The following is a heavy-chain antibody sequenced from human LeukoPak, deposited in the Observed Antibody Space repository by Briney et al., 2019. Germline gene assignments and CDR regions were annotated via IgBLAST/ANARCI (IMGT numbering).Heavy chain of an antibody. CDR2: IYYSGST. Sequence: SETLSLTCTVSGGSISSSSYYWGWNRQPPGKGLEWIGSIYYSGSTYYNPSLKSRVTISVDTSKNQFSLKLSSVTAADTAVYYCARIGCSGGNCFPTFDPWGQGTLVTVSS. D-gene: IGHD2-15*01. J-gene: IGHJ5*02. CDR1: GGSISSSSYY. CDR3: ARIGCSGGNCFPTFDP. V-gene: IGHV4-39*07.